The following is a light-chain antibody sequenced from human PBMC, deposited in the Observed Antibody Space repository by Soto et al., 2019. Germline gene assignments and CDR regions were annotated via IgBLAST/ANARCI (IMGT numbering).Light chain of an antibody. Sequence: IQMTQSPSSLSASVGDRVTITCPASQGIINDLGCYQQKPGKAPKLLIYKAFTLKSGVPSRFSGSGSGTEFTLTISSLQPDDFATYYCQHYNSYSEAFGQGTKVDIK. CDR2: KAF. J-gene: IGKJ1*01. CDR3: QHYNSYSEA. V-gene: IGKV1-5*03. CDR1: QGIIND.